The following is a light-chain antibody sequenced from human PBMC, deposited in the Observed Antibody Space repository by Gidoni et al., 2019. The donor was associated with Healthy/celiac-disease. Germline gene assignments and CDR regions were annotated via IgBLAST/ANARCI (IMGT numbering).Light chain of an antibody. CDR3: QQSYS. CDR2: AAS. CDR1: QSISSY. J-gene: IGKJ2*01. Sequence: DIQMTQSPSSLSASVGDRVTITCRASQSISSYVNWYQQKPGKAPKLLIYAASSLQSGVPSRFSGSGYGPDFTLTISSLQPEDFATYYCQQSYSFGQGTKLEIK. V-gene: IGKV1-39*01.